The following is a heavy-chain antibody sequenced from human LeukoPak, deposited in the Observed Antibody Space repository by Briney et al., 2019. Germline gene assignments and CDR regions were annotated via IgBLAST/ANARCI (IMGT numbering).Heavy chain of an antibody. Sequence: PGGSLRLSCSASGFTFSTYDMSWVRQAPGKGLEWVSTVRVNGRSTFYADSVKRRFTISRDNSKNTLYLQMNSLRAEDTALYYCAKPGEASNYYFDYWGQGALVTVSS. CDR1: GFTFSTYD. CDR2: VRVNGRST. J-gene: IGHJ4*02. D-gene: IGHD2-21*01. CDR3: AKPGEASNYYFDY. V-gene: IGHV3-23*01.